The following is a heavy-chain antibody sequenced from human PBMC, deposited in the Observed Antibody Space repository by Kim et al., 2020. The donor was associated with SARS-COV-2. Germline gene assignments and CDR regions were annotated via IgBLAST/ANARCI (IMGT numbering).Heavy chain of an antibody. J-gene: IGHJ4*02. CDR2: ISGSGGTT. Sequence: GGSLRLSCAASGFTYSNNVMSWVRQAPGKGLEWVSAISGSGGTTYYADAVKGRFTISRDNFKNTLYLQMNSMRVEDTAVYYCTLGVLWFGDLTDYWGQGTLVTVP. V-gene: IGHV3-23*01. D-gene: IGHD3-10*01. CDR1: GFTYSNNV. CDR3: TLGVLWFGDLTDY.